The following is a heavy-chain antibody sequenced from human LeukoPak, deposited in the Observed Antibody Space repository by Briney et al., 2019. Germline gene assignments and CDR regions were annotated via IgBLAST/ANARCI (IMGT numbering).Heavy chain of an antibody. Sequence: GGSLRLSCEASRFTFSNYAITRVRQAPGKGLEWVSGITSSGDSTLYADSVRGRFTISRDNSRNTLYLQMNSLKVEDTAVYYCAKTLVPWGQGTLVTVSS. V-gene: IGHV3-23*01. CDR1: RFTFSNYA. J-gene: IGHJ5*02. D-gene: IGHD2-8*02. CDR2: ITSSGDST. CDR3: AKTLVP.